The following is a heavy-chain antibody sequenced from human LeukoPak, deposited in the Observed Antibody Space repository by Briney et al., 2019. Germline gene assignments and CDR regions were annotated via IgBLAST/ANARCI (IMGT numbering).Heavy chain of an antibody. V-gene: IGHV4-30-4*01. J-gene: IGHJ6*02. CDR2: IYYSGST. CDR3: ARVPWESVTGYYGMDV. D-gene: IGHD1-26*01. CDR1: GGSISSGDYY. Sequence: SETLSLTCTVSGGSISSGDYYWGWIRQPPGKGLEWIGYIYYSGSTYYNPSLKSRVTISVDTSKNQFSLKLSSVTAADTAVYYCARVPWESVTGYYGMDVWGQGTTVTVSS.